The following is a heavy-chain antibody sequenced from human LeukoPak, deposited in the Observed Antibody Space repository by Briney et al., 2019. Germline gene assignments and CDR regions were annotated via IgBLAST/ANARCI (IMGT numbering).Heavy chain of an antibody. CDR1: GFTFSNAW. CDR3: TTVDTAMVAY. Sequence: GGSLRLSWAASGFTFSNAWKGCVRRAPGRGLEWVGRIKSKTDCGTRDYASPVKGRFTNSRDASKNTLYLQMNGLKTEDTAVYYCTTVDTAMVAYWGQGTLVTVSS. J-gene: IGHJ4*02. V-gene: IGHV3-15*01. CDR2: IKSKTDCGTR. D-gene: IGHD5-18*01.